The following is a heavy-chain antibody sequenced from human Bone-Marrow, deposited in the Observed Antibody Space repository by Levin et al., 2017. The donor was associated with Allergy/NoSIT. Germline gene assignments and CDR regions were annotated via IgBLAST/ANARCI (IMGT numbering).Heavy chain of an antibody. V-gene: IGHV1-2*02. Sequence: GGSLRLSCKASGYSFTDFYLHWVRQAPGQGLEWMGWINCNSGDTTYAQKFQGRVTLTRDTSFNTVYMDLSRLRSDDTAIYYCARSSALSDYIGGDPWGQGTLVSVSS. CDR1: GYSFTDFY. CDR2: INCNSGDT. D-gene: IGHD4-11*01. CDR3: ARSSALSDYIGGDP. J-gene: IGHJ5*02.